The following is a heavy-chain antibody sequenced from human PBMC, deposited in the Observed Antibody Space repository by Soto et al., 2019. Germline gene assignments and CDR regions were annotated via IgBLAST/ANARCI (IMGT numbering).Heavy chain of an antibody. CDR2: IIPILGIA. D-gene: IGHD3-9*01. V-gene: IGHV1-69*04. CDR3: ARDLTVSYAFDI. Sequence: SVKVSCKASGGTFSSYTISWVRQAPGQGLEWMGRIIPILGIANYAQKFQGRVTITADKSTSTAYMELSSLRSEDTAVYYCARDLTVSYAFDIWGQGTMVTVAS. J-gene: IGHJ3*02. CDR1: GGTFSSYT.